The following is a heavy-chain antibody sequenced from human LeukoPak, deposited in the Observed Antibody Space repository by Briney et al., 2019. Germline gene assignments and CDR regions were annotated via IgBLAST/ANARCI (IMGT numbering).Heavy chain of an antibody. CDR1: GFTFSSYG. Sequence: PGGTLRLSCAASGFTFSSYGMHWVRQAPGKGLEWVSVIYSDGSTYYADSVKGRFTISRDISKNTLYLQMHSLRAEDTAVFYCARAPGTSLHYGGLDVWGQGTTVTVSS. CDR2: IYSDGST. CDR3: ARAPGTSLHYGGLDV. D-gene: IGHD4-17*01. J-gene: IGHJ6*02. V-gene: IGHV3-66*01.